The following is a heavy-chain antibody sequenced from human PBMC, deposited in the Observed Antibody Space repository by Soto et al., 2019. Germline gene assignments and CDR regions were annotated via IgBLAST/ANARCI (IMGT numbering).Heavy chain of an antibody. D-gene: IGHD2-15*01. Sequence: QVQLVQSGPEVRKPGASVKVSCEASGYNFLAYGISWVRQAPGQGLEWMGWISVYNGNTEYAQKFLGRVTMTSDTSTNTAYMELTGLRSDDTAVYYCARGNPGWQYWGQGTLVTVSS. CDR3: ARGNPGWQY. J-gene: IGHJ4*02. V-gene: IGHV1-18*01. CDR2: ISVYNGNT. CDR1: GYNFLAYG.